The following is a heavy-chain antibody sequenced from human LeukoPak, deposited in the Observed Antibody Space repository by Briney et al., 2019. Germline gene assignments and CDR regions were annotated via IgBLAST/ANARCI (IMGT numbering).Heavy chain of an antibody. V-gene: IGHV5-51*01. J-gene: IGHJ4*02. Sequence: GESLKISCKGSGYSFTSYWIGWVRQMPGKGLEWMGIIYPGDSDTRYSPSFQGQVTIPADKSISTAYLQWSSLKASDTAMYYCARLDCGGDCYSSRFDYWGQGTLVTVSS. CDR3: ARLDCGGDCYSSRFDY. D-gene: IGHD2-21*02. CDR2: IYPGDSDT. CDR1: GYSFTSYW.